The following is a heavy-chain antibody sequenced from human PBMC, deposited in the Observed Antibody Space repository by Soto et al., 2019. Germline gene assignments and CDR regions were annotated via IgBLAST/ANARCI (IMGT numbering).Heavy chain of an antibody. V-gene: IGHV5-51*01. CDR1: GYSFTSYW. J-gene: IGHJ6*02. D-gene: IGHD2-2*01. CDR3: ARHRSAIGQLPKRYYYYGMDV. Sequence: PGESLKISCKGSGYSFTSYWIGWARQMPGKGLEWMGIIYPGDSDTRYSPSFQGQVTISADKSISTAYLQWSSLKASDTAMYYCARHRSAIGQLPKRYYYYGMDVWGQGTTVTVSS. CDR2: IYPGDSDT.